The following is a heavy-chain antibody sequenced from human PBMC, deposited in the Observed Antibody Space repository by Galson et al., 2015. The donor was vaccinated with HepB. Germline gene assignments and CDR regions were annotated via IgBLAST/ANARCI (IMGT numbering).Heavy chain of an antibody. CDR1: GGTFSSYA. CDR3: ARDHPPFRVYYMDV. CDR2: IIPILGIA. V-gene: IGHV1-69*10. J-gene: IGHJ6*03. Sequence: SVKVSCKASGGTFSSYAISWARQAPGQGLEWMGGIIPILGIANYAQKFQGRVTITADKSTSTAYMELSSLRSEDTAVYYCARDHPPFRVYYMDVWGKGTTVTVSS.